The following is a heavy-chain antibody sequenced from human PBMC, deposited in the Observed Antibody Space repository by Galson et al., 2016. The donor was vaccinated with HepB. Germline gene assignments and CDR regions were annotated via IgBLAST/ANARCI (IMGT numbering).Heavy chain of an antibody. CDR1: GGSISSNHYY. Sequence: ETLSLTCTVSGGSISSNHYYWGWIRQPPGKGLEWIGSVYFSGSTYYNPSLKSRLTISVDTSKNQFSLKLSSVTAADTAVYFCARHPEFYYDDMGFYYPSEDGAFDIWGQGTLFTVSS. V-gene: IGHV4-39*01. D-gene: IGHD3-22*01. J-gene: IGHJ3*02. CDR3: ARHPEFYYDDMGFYYPSEDGAFDI. CDR2: VYFSGST.